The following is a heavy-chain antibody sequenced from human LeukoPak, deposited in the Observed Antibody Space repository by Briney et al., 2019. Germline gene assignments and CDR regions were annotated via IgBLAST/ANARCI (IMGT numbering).Heavy chain of an antibody. Sequence: GGSLRLSCAASGFTFSSFSMNWVRQAPGKGLEWVSYISSSSSTIYYADSVKGRFTISRDNAKNSLYLQMNSLRAEDTAVYYCARGAYYYEDWGQGTLVTVSS. CDR2: ISSSSSTI. CDR1: GFTFSSFS. D-gene: IGHD3-22*01. V-gene: IGHV3-48*01. J-gene: IGHJ4*02. CDR3: ARGAYYYED.